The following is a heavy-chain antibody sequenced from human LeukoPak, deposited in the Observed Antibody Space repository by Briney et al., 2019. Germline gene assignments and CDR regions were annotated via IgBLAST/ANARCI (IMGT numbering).Heavy chain of an antibody. D-gene: IGHD3-16*02. CDR3: TKDRSWHGLEY. V-gene: IGHV3-30*04. Sequence: GGSLRLSCAASGFTFAGYTMHWVRQAPGKGLEWATLITYDGSTKYYADSVKGRFTISRDNSKNRLYLQMDSLRGEDTAVYYCTKDRSWHGLEYWGQGALVTVSS. CDR1: GFTFAGYT. J-gene: IGHJ4*02. CDR2: ITYDGSTK.